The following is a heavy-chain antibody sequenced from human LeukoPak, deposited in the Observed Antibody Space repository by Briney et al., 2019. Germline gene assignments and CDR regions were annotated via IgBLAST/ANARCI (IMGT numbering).Heavy chain of an antibody. Sequence: GGSLRFSCAASGFTFSSYAMHWVRQAPGKGLEWVAVVSYDGSNKYYADSVKGRFTISRDNSKNTLYLQMNSLRPEDTAVYYCARRTPYYYNSSGPLGGAFDIWGQGTMVTVSS. J-gene: IGHJ3*02. CDR2: VSYDGSNK. CDR3: ARRTPYYYNSSGPLGGAFDI. D-gene: IGHD3-22*01. CDR1: GFTFSSYA. V-gene: IGHV3-30-3*01.